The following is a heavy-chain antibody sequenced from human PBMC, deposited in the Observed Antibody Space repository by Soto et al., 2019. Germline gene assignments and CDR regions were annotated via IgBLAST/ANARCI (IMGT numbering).Heavy chain of an antibody. CDR2: IYYSGST. CDR1: GGSISSYY. D-gene: IGHD3-10*01. V-gene: IGHV4-59*08. CDR3: ASRDYYAPNSPFDY. Sequence: SETLSLTCTVSGGSISSYYWSWIRQPPGKGLEWIGYIYYSGSTNYNPSLKSRVTISVDTSKNQFSLKLSSVTAADTAVYYCASRDYYAPNSPFDYWGQGTLVTVSS. J-gene: IGHJ4*02.